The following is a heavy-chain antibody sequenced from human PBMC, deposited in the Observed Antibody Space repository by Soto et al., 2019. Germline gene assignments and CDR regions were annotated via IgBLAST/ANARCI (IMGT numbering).Heavy chain of an antibody. J-gene: IGHJ3*02. CDR2: ISYDGSNK. CDR3: ARDVGGTRLECSFDI. CDR1: GFTFSSYA. V-gene: IGHV3-30-3*01. Sequence: QVQLVESGGGVVQPGRSLRLSCAASGFTFSSYAMHWVRQAPGKGLEWVAVISYDGSNKYYADSVKGRFTISRDNSKNAVYLQKNSLRAEDTSVYYCARDVGGTRLECSFDIWGQGAMVTVTS. D-gene: IGHD3-3*01.